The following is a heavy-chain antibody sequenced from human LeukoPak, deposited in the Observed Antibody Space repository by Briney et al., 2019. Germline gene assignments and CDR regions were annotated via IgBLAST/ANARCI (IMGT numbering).Heavy chain of an antibody. CDR2: INHSGST. CDR3: ARLRGSSWTYYYYMDV. CDR1: GFTFSSYA. D-gene: IGHD6-13*01. V-gene: IGHV4-34*01. Sequence: GSLRLSCAASGFTFSSYAMHWVRQPPGKGLEWIGEINHSGSTNYNPSLKSRVTISVDTSKNQFSLKLSSVTAADTAVYYCARLRGSSWTYYYYMDVWGKGTTVTISS. J-gene: IGHJ6*03.